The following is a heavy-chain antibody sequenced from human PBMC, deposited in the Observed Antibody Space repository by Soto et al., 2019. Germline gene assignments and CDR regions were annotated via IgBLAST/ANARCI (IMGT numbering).Heavy chain of an antibody. J-gene: IGHJ6*02. Sequence: LRLSCAASGFTFSNYGMHWVRQAPGKGLEWVVVISYDGSNKYYADFVKGRFTISRDNSKNTLYLQMNSLRAEDTAVYYCAKDEATRYYYGMDVWGQGTTVTVSS. CDR1: GFTFSNYG. CDR2: ISYDGSNK. CDR3: AKDEATRYYYGMDV. V-gene: IGHV3-30*18.